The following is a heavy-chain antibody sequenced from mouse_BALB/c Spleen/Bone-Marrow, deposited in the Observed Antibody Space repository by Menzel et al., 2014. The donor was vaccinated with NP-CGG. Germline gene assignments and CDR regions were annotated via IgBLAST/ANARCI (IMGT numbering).Heavy chain of an antibody. J-gene: IGHJ2*01. V-gene: IGHV3-6*02. CDR3: ARDNLDY. Sequence: VQLQQSGPGLVKPSQSLSLTCSVTGYSITSGYYWNWIRQFPGNKLEWMGYISYDGSNNYNPSLKNRISITRDTSKNQFFLKLNSATTEDTTTYYCARDNLDYWGQGTTLTVSS. CDR2: ISYDGSN. CDR1: GYSITSGYY.